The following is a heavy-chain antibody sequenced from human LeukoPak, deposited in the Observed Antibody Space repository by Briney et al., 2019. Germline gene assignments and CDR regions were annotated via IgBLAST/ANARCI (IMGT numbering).Heavy chain of an antibody. CDR3: ARDLNARSGYSFDY. J-gene: IGHJ4*02. V-gene: IGHV1-69*04. CDR1: VGTFSSYA. Sequence: SVKLSCKASVGTFSSYAVIWVRQAPGQGLEWMGRSIPILGIANDAQNFQGRVTITADKSTSPASMELSSLTSADTAVYYCARDLNARSGYSFDYWGQGTTVTVSS. D-gene: IGHD3-22*01. CDR2: SIPILGIA.